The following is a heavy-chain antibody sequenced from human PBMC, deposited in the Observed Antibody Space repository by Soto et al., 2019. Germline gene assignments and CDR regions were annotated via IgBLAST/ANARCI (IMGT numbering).Heavy chain of an antibody. CDR2: ISYDGSNK. J-gene: IGHJ4*02. Sequence: QVQLVESGGGVVQPGRSLRLSCAASGFTFSSYGMHWVRQAPGTGLEWVAVISYDGSNKYYADSVKVRFTISRDNSKNTLYLQMNSLRAEDTAVYYCAKDKGIVGATPHYWGQGTLVTVSS. CDR3: AKDKGIVGATPHY. D-gene: IGHD1-26*01. V-gene: IGHV3-30*18. CDR1: GFTFSSYG.